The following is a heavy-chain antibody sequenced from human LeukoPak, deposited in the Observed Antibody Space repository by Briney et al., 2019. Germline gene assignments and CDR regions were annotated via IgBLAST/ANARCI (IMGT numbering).Heavy chain of an antibody. CDR2: IYTSGGT. D-gene: IGHD1-26*01. J-gene: IGHJ3*02. CDR1: GGSISSGSYY. Sequence: PSETLSLTCTVSGGSISSGSYYWSWIRQPAGKGLEWIGRIYTSGGTNYNASLKSRVTISVDTSKKQFSLKLSYVTAADTAVYYCARANKLEELFIDDCDIWGQGTMVTVSS. V-gene: IGHV4-61*02. CDR3: ARANKLEELFIDDCDI.